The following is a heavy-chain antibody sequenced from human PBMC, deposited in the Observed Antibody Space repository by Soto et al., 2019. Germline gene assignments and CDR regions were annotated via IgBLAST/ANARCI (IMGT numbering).Heavy chain of an antibody. J-gene: IGHJ4*02. Sequence: GGSLRLSCAASGFIFTDYYMSWIRQAPGRGLEWVSYISQRGTFTNKADSVKGRFTISRASAENSLYLQMNSLRAEDTALYYCASVARGTGSDAALVYFDFWGQGTLVTVS. CDR1: GFIFTDYY. D-gene: IGHD3-10*01. CDR2: ISQRGTFT. V-gene: IGHV3-11*03. CDR3: ASVARGTGSDAALVYFDF.